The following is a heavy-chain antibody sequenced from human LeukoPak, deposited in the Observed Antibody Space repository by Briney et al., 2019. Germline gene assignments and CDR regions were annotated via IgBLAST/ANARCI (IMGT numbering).Heavy chain of an antibody. CDR1: GFTFSSYA. J-gene: IGHJ4*02. V-gene: IGHV3-23*01. CDR3: AKEERFRVAGTDFDY. D-gene: IGHD6-19*01. Sequence: GGSLRLSCAASGFTFSSYAMTWVRQAPGKGLEWVSIISGSGAITYYVDSVKGRFTISRDNSKNTLFLQMNSLRAEDTAIYYCAKEERFRVAGTDFDYWGQGTLVTVSS. CDR2: ISGSGAIT.